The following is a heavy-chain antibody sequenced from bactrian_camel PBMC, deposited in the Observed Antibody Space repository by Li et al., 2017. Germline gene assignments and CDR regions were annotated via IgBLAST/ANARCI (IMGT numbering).Heavy chain of an antibody. CDR3: VRDRGSWYGEYNY. CDR1: GFTFSTYW. D-gene: IGHD6*01. CDR2: ITSGGGGT. J-gene: IGHJ4*01. V-gene: IGHV3S25*01. Sequence: QLVESGGGLVQPGGSLKLSCVASGFTFSTYWMYWVRQAPGKGLEWVSTITSGGGGTYYVDSVKGRFTISRDNAKNTVYLQMNSLKPEDTAVYYCVRDRGSWYGEYNYWGQGTQVTVSS.